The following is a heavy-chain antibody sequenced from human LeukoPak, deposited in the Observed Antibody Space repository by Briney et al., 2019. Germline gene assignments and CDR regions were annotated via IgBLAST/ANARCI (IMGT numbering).Heavy chain of an antibody. CDR2: IRSKANSYAT. V-gene: IGHV3-73*01. J-gene: IGHJ1*01. CDR3: IRLPD. CDR1: GFTFSGST. Sequence: SGGSLRLSRAASGFTFSGSTMNWVRQASGKGLEWVGRIRSKANSYATSYAASVKGRFIISRDDSKNTAYLHMNSLRTEDTAVYYCIRLPDWGQGTLVTVSS.